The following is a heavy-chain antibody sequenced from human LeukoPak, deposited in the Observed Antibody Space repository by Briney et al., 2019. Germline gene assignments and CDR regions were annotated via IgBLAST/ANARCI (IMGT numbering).Heavy chain of an antibody. V-gene: IGHV1-69*13. CDR3: ARDQRAYCGGDCLDAFDI. CDR1: GGTFSSYA. D-gene: IGHD2-21*02. Sequence: ASVKVPCKASGGTFSSYAISWVRQAPGQGLEWMGGIIPIFGTANYAQKFQGRVTITAGESTSTAYMELSSLRSEDTAVYYCARDQRAYCGGDCLDAFDIWGQGTMVTVSS. CDR2: IIPIFGTA. J-gene: IGHJ3*02.